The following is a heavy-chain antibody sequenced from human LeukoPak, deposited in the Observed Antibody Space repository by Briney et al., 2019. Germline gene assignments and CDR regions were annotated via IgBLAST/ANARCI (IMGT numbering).Heavy chain of an antibody. CDR2: INHSGST. J-gene: IGHJ4*02. V-gene: IGHV4-34*01. CDR1: GGSFSGYY. D-gene: IGHD3-9*01. CDR3: ARGFMTGSSVDY. Sequence: SETLSLTCAVYGGSFSGYYWSWIRQPPGKGLEWIGEINHSGSTNYNPSLRSRVTILVDTSKNQFSLKLSSVTAADTAVYYCARGFMTGSSVDYWGQGPLVTVSS.